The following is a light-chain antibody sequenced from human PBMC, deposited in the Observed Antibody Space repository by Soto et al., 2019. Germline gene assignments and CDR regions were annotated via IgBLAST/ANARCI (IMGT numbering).Light chain of an antibody. J-gene: IGKJ1*01. CDR3: QQYNSYPWA. CDR1: QSISSW. CDR2: QAS. V-gene: IGKV1-5*03. Sequence: DIQMTQSPSTLSASVGDRFTITLLASQSISSWLAWYQQKPGKAPKLLIYQASNLQSGVPSRLSGSGSGTELTLTISSLQPDGFATYYCQQYNSYPWAFGQGTKVDIK.